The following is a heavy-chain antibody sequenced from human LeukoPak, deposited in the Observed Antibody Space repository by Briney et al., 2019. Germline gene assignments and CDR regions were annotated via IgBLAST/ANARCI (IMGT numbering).Heavy chain of an antibody. CDR3: AKGCSSTSCYDY. CDR1: GFTFDDYA. J-gene: IGHJ4*02. Sequence: SLRLSCAASGFTFDDYAMHWVRRAPGKGLEWVSGISWNSGSIGYADSVKGRFTISRDNAKNSLYLQMNSLRAEDTALYYCAKGCSSTSCYDYWGQGTLVTVSS. CDR2: ISWNSGSI. V-gene: IGHV3-9*01. D-gene: IGHD2-2*01.